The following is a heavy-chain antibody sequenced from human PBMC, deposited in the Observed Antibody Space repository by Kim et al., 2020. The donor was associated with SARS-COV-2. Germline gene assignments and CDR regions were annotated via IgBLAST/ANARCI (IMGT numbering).Heavy chain of an antibody. J-gene: IGHJ5*02. Sequence: SVKVSCKASGGTFTSYAIRWVRQAPGQGLEWMGRIIASLGIANYAQKFQGRVTITADKSTSTAYMELSSLRSEDTAVYYCARGTAYGNWFDHWGQGTLVTVSS. CDR3: ARGTAYGNWFDH. CDR1: GGTFTSYA. V-gene: IGHV1-69*04. D-gene: IGHD2-21*02. CDR2: IIASLGIA.